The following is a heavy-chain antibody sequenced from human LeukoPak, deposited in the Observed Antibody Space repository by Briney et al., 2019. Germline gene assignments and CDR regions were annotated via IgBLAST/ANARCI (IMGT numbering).Heavy chain of an antibody. J-gene: IGHJ3*02. CDR3: ARDWDWKFAFDI. Sequence: GGSLRLSCAASGFTFSSYEMNWVRQAPGKGLEWVSYISSSGSTIYYADSVKGRFTISRDNAKKSLYLQMNSLRAEDTAVYYCARDWDWKFAFDIWGQGTMVTVSS. CDR1: GFTFSSYE. CDR2: ISSSGSTI. D-gene: IGHD1-1*01. V-gene: IGHV3-48*03.